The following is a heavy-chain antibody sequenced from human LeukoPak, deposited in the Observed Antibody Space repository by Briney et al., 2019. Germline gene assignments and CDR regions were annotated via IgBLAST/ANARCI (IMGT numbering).Heavy chain of an antibody. CDR1: GYTFTSYG. Sequence: SVKVSCKASGYTFTSYGISWVRQAPGQGLEWMGGIIPIFGTANYAQKFQGRVTITADESTSTAYMELSSLRSEDTAVYYCARGSWFGALVGVSIEYYFDYWGQGTLVTVSS. CDR3: ARGSWFGALVGVSIEYYFDY. CDR2: IIPIFGTA. D-gene: IGHD3-10*01. V-gene: IGHV1-69*13. J-gene: IGHJ4*02.